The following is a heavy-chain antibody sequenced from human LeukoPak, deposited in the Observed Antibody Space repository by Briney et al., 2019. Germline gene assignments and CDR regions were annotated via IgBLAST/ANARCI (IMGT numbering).Heavy chain of an antibody. D-gene: IGHD3-22*01. CDR2: INPNSGGT. Sequence: ASVKVSCKASGYTFTGYYMHWVRQAPGQGLEWMGWINPNSGGTNYAQKFQGRVTMTRDTSISTAYMELSRLRSGDTAVYYCARVRNYYDSSGYYYFDYWGQGTLVTVSS. J-gene: IGHJ4*02. V-gene: IGHV1-2*02. CDR1: GYTFTGYY. CDR3: ARVRNYYDSSGYYYFDY.